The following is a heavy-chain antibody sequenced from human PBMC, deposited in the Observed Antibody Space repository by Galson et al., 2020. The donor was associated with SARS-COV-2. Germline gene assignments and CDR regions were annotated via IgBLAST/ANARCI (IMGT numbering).Heavy chain of an antibody. J-gene: IGHJ2*01. Sequence: GGSLRLSCAASEFTFSGSVMHWVRQASGKGLEWVGLIRSKTNSYTTAYAASVKGRFTISRDDSKNTAYLQMNSLKTKDTAVYYCTRNVVGATIGGYFDLWGRGTLVTVSS. CDR1: EFTFSGSV. V-gene: IGHV3-73*01. D-gene: IGHD1-26*01. CDR2: IRSKTNSYTT. CDR3: TRNVVGATIGGYFDL.